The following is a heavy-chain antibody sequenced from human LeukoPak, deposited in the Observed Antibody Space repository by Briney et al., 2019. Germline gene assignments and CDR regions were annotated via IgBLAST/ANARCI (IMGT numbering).Heavy chain of an antibody. CDR1: GITFSSYG. D-gene: IGHD6-13*01. Sequence: GGSLRLSCAASGITFSSYGMSWVRQAPGKGLEWVSSISSTGGTTYYADSVKGRFTISRDNSKNTLYLQMNSLRAEDTAVYYCARDPGAAAAGGFDYWGQGTLVTVSS. V-gene: IGHV3-23*01. J-gene: IGHJ4*02. CDR2: ISSTGGTT. CDR3: ARDPGAAAAGGFDY.